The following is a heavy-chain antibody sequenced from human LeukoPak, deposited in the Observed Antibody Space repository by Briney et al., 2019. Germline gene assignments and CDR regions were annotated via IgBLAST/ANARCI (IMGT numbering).Heavy chain of an antibody. CDR3: ARDCSGGSCYSGLGVDI. CDR2: IYYSGST. D-gene: IGHD2-15*01. J-gene: IGHJ3*02. Sequence: WVRQPPGKGLEWIGYIYYSGSTYYNPSLKSRVTISVDTSKNQFSLKLSSVTAADTAVYYCARDCSGGSCYSGLGVDIWGQGTMVTVSS. V-gene: IGHV4-30-4*01.